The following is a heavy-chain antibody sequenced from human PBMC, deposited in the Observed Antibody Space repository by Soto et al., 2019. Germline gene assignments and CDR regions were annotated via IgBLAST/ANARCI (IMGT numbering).Heavy chain of an antibody. CDR3: ARDGVDVSMTMVRYGAFDI. J-gene: IGHJ3*02. V-gene: IGHV1-69*12. CDR1: GGSFSTYG. CDR2: FIPVFTTA. D-gene: IGHD3-10*01. Sequence: QVQLVQSGAEVKKPGSSVKVSCKASGGSFSTYGISWVRQAPGQGLEWMGGFIPVFTTANYAQKFQGRVSITADESTYTAYMELSSLRSEDTAVYFCARDGVDVSMTMVRYGAFDIWVQGTVVIVSS.